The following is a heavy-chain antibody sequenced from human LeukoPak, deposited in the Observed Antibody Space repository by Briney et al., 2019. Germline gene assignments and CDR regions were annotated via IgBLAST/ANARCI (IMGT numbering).Heavy chain of an antibody. CDR3: VRGEYYSSSGMDV. V-gene: IGHV3-30*03. CDR2: ISYDGSNE. CDR1: GFTFSDYG. J-gene: IGHJ6*02. Sequence: GRSLRLSCAASGFTFSDYGMHWVRHAPGKGLEWVAAISYDGSNEYFGDSLKGRSTISRDDSKNTLYLQMNRLRVEDTAVYYCVRGEYYSSSGMDVWGQGTTVTVSS. D-gene: IGHD3-10*01.